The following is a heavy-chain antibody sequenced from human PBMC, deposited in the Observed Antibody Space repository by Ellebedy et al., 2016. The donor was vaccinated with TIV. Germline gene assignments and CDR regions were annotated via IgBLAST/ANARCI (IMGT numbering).Heavy chain of an antibody. J-gene: IGHJ4*02. CDR3: ARGTFSGYDIH. CDR1: GFTVSSNY. V-gene: IGHV3-66*01. CDR2: IYSGGST. D-gene: IGHD5-12*01. Sequence: GESLKISCAASGFTVSSNYMSWVRQAPGKGLEWVSVIYSGGSTYYADSVKGRFTISRDNSKNTLYLQMNGLRAEDTAVYYCARGTFSGYDIHWGQGTLVTVSS.